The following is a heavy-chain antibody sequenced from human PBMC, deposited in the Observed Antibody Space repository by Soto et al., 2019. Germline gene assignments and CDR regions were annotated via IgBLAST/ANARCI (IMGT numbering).Heavy chain of an antibody. Sequence: LSLTCTVSGGSIRSYYWNWIRQPPGKGLEWIGYFYYSGSTNYNPSLKSRVTISVDTSKNQFSLNLSSVTAADTAVYYCARARGGYYDYWGQGTLVTVSS. CDR2: FYYSGST. D-gene: IGHD3-22*01. V-gene: IGHV4-59*01. CDR1: GGSIRSYY. J-gene: IGHJ4*02. CDR3: ARARGGYYDY.